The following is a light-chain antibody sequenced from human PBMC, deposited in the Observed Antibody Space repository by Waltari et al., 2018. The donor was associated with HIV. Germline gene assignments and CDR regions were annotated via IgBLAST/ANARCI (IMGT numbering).Light chain of an antibody. CDR2: YND. CDR1: SSNIGTNA. CDR3: AAWDDSLNDYV. Sequence: QSVLTQPPSVSEAPRQRVTISCSGSSSNIGTNAVTWYQQLPGKAPKLLIYYNDLRLPGFSDRFSCSKSGTSASLAISGLQSEDEADYFCAAWDDSLNDYVFGTVTKVTVL. J-gene: IGLJ1*01. V-gene: IGLV1-36*01.